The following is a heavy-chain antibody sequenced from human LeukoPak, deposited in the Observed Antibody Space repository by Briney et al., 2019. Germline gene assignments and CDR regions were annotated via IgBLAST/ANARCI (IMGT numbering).Heavy chain of an antibody. D-gene: IGHD6-13*01. J-gene: IGHJ4*02. CDR3: ARAPAAGTDHFDY. CDR2: IIPIFGTA. V-gene: IGHV1-69*06. Sequence: SVKVSRKASGGTFSSYAISWVRQAPGQGLEWMGGIIPIFGTANYAQKFQGRVTITADKSTSTAYMELSSLRSEDTAVYYCARAPAAGTDHFDYWGQGTLVTVSS. CDR1: GGTFSSYA.